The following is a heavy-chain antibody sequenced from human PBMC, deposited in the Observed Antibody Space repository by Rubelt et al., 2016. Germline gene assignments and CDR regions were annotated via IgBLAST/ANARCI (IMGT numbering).Heavy chain of an antibody. D-gene: IGHD4-17*01. Sequence: GQGLEWMGWISAYNGNTNYAQKLQGRVTMTTDTSTSTVYMELSSPRSEDTAVSYRARPSGYGDPLDYWGQGTLVIVSS. J-gene: IGHJ4*02. CDR2: ISAYNGNT. V-gene: IGHV1-18*01. CDR3: ARPSGYGDPLDY.